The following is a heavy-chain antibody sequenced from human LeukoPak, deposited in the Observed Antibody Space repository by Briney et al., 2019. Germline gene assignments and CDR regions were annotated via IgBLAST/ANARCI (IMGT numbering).Heavy chain of an antibody. Sequence: GGSLRLSCAASGFTFTSYDIHWVRQAPGKGLEWVAVISSDGSSKYYADSVKGRFTISRDNSKNTLYLQMNSLRAEDTAVYYCAKASIVVVPAANRGSWGQGTLVTVSS. D-gene: IGHD2-2*01. CDR1: GFTFTSYD. J-gene: IGHJ4*02. CDR3: AKASIVVVPAANRGS. CDR2: ISSDGSSK. V-gene: IGHV3-30-3*01.